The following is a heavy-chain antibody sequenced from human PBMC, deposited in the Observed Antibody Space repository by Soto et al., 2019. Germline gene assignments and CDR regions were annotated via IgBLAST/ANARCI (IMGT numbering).Heavy chain of an antibody. J-gene: IGHJ6*02. Sequence: GGSLRLSCATSGFRFTSYSMNWVRQAPGEGLEWVSAIRSSNGNTYYTDSVKGRFTISRDIAKNSLYLQMIGLRAEDTAVYYCARSTSLGGMDVWGQGTTVTVSS. CDR2: IRSSNGNT. D-gene: IGHD1-1*01. CDR3: ARSTSLGGMDV. CDR1: GFRFTSYS. V-gene: IGHV3-21*01.